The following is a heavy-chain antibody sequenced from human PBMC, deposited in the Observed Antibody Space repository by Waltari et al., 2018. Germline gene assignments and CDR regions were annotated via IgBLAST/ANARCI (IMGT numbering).Heavy chain of an antibody. Sequence: QVQLVESGGGVVQPGRSLRLSCAASGFTFSSYAMHWVRQATGQGLEWVAVISYDGSNKYYADSVKGRFTISRDNSKNTLYLQMNSLRAEDTAVYYCARTTITYDSSGYNAFDIWGQGTMVTVSS. V-gene: IGHV3-30-3*01. J-gene: IGHJ3*02. CDR2: ISYDGSNK. CDR3: ARTTITYDSSGYNAFDI. CDR1: GFTFSSYA. D-gene: IGHD3-22*01.